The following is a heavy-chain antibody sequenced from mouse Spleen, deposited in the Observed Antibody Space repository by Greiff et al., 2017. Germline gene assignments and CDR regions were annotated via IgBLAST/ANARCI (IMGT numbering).Heavy chain of an antibody. CDR1: GFTFSSYA. Sequence: EVKLVESGGGLVKPGGSLKLSCAASGFTFSSYAMSWVRQTPEKRLEWVAAINSNGGSTYYPDTVKDRFTISRDNAKNTLYLQMSSLRSEDTALYYCARHGYYFDYWGQGTTLTVSS. J-gene: IGHJ2*01. V-gene: IGHV5-6-2*01. CDR3: ARHGYYFDY. CDR2: INSNGGST.